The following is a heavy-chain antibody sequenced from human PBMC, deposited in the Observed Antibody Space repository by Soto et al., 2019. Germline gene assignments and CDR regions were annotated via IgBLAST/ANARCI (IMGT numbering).Heavy chain of an antibody. CDR2: ISAYNGNT. CDR3: ARANVLLRFGELLACWFDP. J-gene: IGHJ5*02. D-gene: IGHD3-10*01. V-gene: IGHV1-18*01. Sequence: ASVKVSCKASGYTFTSYGISWVRQAPGQGLEWMGWISAYNGNTNYAQKLQGRVTMTTDTSTSTAYMELRSLRSDDTAVYYCARANVLLRFGELLACWFDPWGQGTLVTVSS. CDR1: GYTFTSYG.